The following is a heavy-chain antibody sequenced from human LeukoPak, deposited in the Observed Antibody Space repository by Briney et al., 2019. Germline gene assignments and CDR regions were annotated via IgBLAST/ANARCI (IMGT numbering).Heavy chain of an antibody. D-gene: IGHD3-9*01. CDR2: ISGSGGST. Sequence: GGSLRLSCAASGFTFSSYAMSWVRQAPGKGLEWVSAISGSGGSTYYADSVKGRFTISRDNSKNTLYLQMNSLRAEDTAVYYCAKTKYYDILTGFPPPFDYWGQGTPVTVSS. CDR1: GFTFSSYA. J-gene: IGHJ4*02. CDR3: AKTKYYDILTGFPPPFDY. V-gene: IGHV3-23*01.